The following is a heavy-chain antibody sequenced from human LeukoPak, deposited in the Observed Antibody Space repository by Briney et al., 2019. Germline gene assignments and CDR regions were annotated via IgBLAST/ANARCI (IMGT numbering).Heavy chain of an antibody. V-gene: IGHV6-1*01. CDR3: ARDEHDYIWGTHRYFDC. D-gene: IGHD3-16*02. CDR2: TYYRSKWYS. CDR1: EDSVSSNNAG. Sequence: SQTLSLTCVISEDSVSSNNAGWNWIRQSPSRGLEWLGRTYYRSKWYSDYAVSVKSRITIKPDTSNNQFSLQLNSVTPDDTAVYYCARDEHDYIWGTHRYFDCWGQGTLVTVSS. J-gene: IGHJ4*02.